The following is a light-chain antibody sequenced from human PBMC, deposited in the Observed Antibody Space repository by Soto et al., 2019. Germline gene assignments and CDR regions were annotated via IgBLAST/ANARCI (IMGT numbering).Light chain of an antibody. CDR3: MQGTNWPYT. CDR1: RSLVYKDGNTY. J-gene: IGKJ2*01. Sequence: DIVMTQSPLSLPVTLGQPASISCRSSRSLVYKDGNTYLNWFHQRPGQSPRRLIYRVSDRDSGGPDRFSGTGSGTDFTLQISRVEAEDLGVYYCMQGTNWPYTFGQGTELEIK. CDR2: RVS. V-gene: IGKV2-30*01.